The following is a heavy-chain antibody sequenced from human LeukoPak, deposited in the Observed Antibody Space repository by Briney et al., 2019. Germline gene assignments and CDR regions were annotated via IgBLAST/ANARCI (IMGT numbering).Heavy chain of an antibody. CDR1: GGSFSGYY. J-gene: IGHJ4*02. CDR3: PRIGGYSRAY. D-gene: IGHD2-21*01. CDR2: IYTSGST. V-gene: IGHV4-4*09. Sequence: PSETLSLTCAVYGGSFSGYYWSWIRQPPGKGLEWIGYIYTSGSTNYNPPLRSRVTISVDTSKNQFSLKLSSVTAADTAVYYWPRIGGYSRAYWGQGTLVTVSS.